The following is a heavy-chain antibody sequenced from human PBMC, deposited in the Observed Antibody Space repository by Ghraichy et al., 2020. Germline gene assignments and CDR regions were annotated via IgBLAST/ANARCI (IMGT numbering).Heavy chain of an antibody. J-gene: IGHJ6*02. CDR2: INHSGST. V-gene: IGHV4-34*01. CDR1: GGSFSGYY. Sequence: SETLSLTCAVYGGSFSGYYWSWIRQPPGKGLEWIGEINHSGSTNYNPSLKSRVTISVDTSKNQFSLKLSSVTAADTAVYYCASDYGDSYAYYGMDVWGQGTTVTVSS. D-gene: IGHD4-17*01. CDR3: ASDYGDSYAYYGMDV.